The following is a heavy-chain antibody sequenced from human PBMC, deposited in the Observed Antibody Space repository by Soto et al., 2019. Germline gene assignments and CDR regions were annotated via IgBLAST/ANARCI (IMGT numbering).Heavy chain of an antibody. Sequence: GGSLRLSCAASGFTFSSYWMSWVRQAPGKGLEWVANIKQDGSEKYYVDSVKGRFTISRDNAKNSLYLQMNSLRAEDTAVYYCARVSYSGYDYYFDYWGQGTLVTVSS. D-gene: IGHD5-12*01. V-gene: IGHV3-7*01. J-gene: IGHJ4*02. CDR2: IKQDGSEK. CDR1: GFTFSSYW. CDR3: ARVSYSGYDYYFDY.